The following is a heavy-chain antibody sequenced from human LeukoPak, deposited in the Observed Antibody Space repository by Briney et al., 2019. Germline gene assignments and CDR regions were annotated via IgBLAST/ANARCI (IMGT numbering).Heavy chain of an antibody. V-gene: IGHV3-33*08. J-gene: IGHJ4*02. D-gene: IGHD3-10*01. CDR2: IWYDGSNK. CDR3: ARDPWFGELYFDY. Sequence: GGSLRLSCAASGFTFSSYAMHWVRQAPGKGLEWVAVIWYDGSNKYYADSVKGRFTISRDNSKNTLYLQMNSLRAEDAAVYHCARDPWFGELYFDYWGQGTLVTVSS. CDR1: GFTFSSYA.